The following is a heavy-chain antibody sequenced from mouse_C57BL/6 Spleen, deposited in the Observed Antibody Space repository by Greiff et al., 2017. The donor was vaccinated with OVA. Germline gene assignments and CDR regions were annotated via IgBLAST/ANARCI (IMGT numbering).Heavy chain of an antibody. J-gene: IGHJ3*01. Sequence: EVMLVESGGGLVKPGGSLKLSCAASGFTFSSYTMSWVRQTPEKRLEWVATISGGGGNTYYPDSVKGRFTISRDNAKNTLYLQMSSLRSEDTALYYCARDSSGRAWFAYWGQGTLVTVSA. V-gene: IGHV5-9*01. CDR2: ISGGGGNT. CDR1: GFTFSSYT. D-gene: IGHD3-2*02. CDR3: ARDSSGRAWFAY.